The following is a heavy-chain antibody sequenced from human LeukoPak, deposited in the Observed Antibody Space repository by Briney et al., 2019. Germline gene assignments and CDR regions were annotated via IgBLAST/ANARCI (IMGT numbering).Heavy chain of an antibody. CDR2: INPYSGGT. D-gene: IGHD2/OR15-2a*01. CDR3: ARDEGWLSNSNWLYYFDY. Sequence: ASVTVSCKASGYTFTGYYIHWVRQAPGQGLEWMGWINPYSGGTNYAQKFQGRVTMTRDTSINTAYMELSRLRSDDTAVYYCARDEGWLSNSNWLYYFDYWGQGTLVTVSS. V-gene: IGHV1-2*02. CDR1: GYTFTGYY. J-gene: IGHJ4*02.